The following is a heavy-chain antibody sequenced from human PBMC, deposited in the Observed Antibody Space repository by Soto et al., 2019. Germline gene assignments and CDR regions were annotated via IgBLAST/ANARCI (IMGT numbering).Heavy chain of an antibody. CDR2: INYSGST. J-gene: IGHJ6*03. D-gene: IGHD2-15*01. CDR3: ARHQYCSGGSCYRYYMDV. V-gene: IGHV4-59*08. CDR1: GGSISSYY. Sequence: QVQLQESGPGLVKSSETLSLTCTVSGGSISSYYWSWIRQPPGKGLEWSGYINYSGSTNFKSSLKSRVTITVDTSKNQFSLNLRSVTAADTDVYYCARHQYCSGGSCYRYYMDVWGKGTTVTVSS.